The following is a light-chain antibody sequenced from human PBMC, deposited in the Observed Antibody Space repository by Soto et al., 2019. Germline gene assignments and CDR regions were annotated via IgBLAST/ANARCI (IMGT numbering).Light chain of an antibody. V-gene: IGLV2-14*01. CDR2: DVS. Sequence: QSALTQPASVSGSPGQSITISCTGTSSDVGGYNYVSWYQQHPGKAPKLMIYDVSNRPSGVSNRFSGSKSGDTASLTISGLHAEDEADYYCCSDTSSSTFFGTGTKLTVL. CDR3: CSDTSSSTF. J-gene: IGLJ1*01. CDR1: SSDVGGYNY.